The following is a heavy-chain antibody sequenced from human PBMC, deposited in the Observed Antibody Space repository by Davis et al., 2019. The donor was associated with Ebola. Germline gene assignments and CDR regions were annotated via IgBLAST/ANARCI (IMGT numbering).Heavy chain of an antibody. D-gene: IGHD1-26*01. J-gene: IGHJ5*02. Sequence: GESLKISCAASGFTFSSYSMNWVRQAPGRGLEWVSSISSSSSYIYYADSVKGRFTISRDNAKNSLYLQMNSLRAEDTAVYYCARVGGSYPYNWLDPWGQGTLVTVSS. CDR3: ARVGGSYPYNWLDP. CDR1: GFTFSSYS. V-gene: IGHV3-21*01. CDR2: ISSSSSYI.